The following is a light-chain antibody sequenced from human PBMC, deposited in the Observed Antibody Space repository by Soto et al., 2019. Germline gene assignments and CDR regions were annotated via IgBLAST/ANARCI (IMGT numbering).Light chain of an antibody. V-gene: IGKV1-5*03. CDR3: QQYDTYGAWT. J-gene: IGKJ1*01. CDR1: QSINSW. Sequence: DIPMTQSPSTLSASVGDRVTITCRASQSINSWLAWYQQKPGKAPKLLSYRASSLESGVPSRFSGSASGTEFTLTITSLQPDDFATYYCQQYDTYGAWTFGQGTKVEIK. CDR2: RAS.